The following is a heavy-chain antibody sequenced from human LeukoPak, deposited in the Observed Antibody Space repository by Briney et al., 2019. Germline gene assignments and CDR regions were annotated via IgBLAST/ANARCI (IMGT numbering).Heavy chain of an antibody. J-gene: IGHJ4*02. Sequence: GGSLRLSCAASGFTFSTYCMHWVRQAPGKGPMWVSRICPNGTVTNYADSVKARFIISRDNARNTVYLQMNSLRVEDTAVYYCVRDFRSADYWGQGTLVTVSS. V-gene: IGHV3-74*01. CDR2: ICPNGTVT. CDR3: VRDFRSADY. CDR1: GFTFSTYC.